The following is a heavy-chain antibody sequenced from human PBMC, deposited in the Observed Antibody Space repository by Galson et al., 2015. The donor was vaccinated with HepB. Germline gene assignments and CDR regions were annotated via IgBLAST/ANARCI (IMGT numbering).Heavy chain of an antibody. CDR2: IKHSEST. V-gene: IGHV4-34*09. J-gene: IGHJ6*02. Sequence: QVQLQESGPGLVKPSQTLSLTCAVYGGSFSHYYWTWIRQPPGKGLEWIGEIKHSESTNYNPSLRSRVTISVDTSKEQFSLKLRSVTAADTAVYYCAGTRLSISTTSTYYYGMDVWGQGTTVTVSS. CDR1: GGSFSHYY. CDR3: AGTRLSISTTSTYYYGMDV. D-gene: IGHD2/OR15-2a*01.